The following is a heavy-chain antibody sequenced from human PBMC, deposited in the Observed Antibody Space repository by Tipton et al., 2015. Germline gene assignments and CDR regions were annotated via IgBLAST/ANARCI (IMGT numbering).Heavy chain of an antibody. CDR3: ARIRGRYVMDS. D-gene: IGHD3-16*01. V-gene: IGHV4-59*12. CDR1: GGSISSYY. Sequence: LRLSCTVSGGSISSYYWSWIRQSPGKGLEWIGYISHSGTTNYNPSLKSRVAISVDTSKNQFFLNLSSVTAADTAVYYCARIRGRYVMDSWGQGILVTVSS. J-gene: IGHJ4*02. CDR2: ISHSGTT.